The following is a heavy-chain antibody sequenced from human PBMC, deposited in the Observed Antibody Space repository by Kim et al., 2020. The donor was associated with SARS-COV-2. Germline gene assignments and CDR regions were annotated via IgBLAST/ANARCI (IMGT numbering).Heavy chain of an antibody. V-gene: IGHV4-31*02. D-gene: IGHD6-13*01. Sequence: LKSRVTISVDTSKNQFSLKLSSVTAADTAVYYCARSSAAGIAYYFWCDPWGQGTLVTVSS. CDR3: ARSSAAGIAYYFWCDP. J-gene: IGHJ5*02.